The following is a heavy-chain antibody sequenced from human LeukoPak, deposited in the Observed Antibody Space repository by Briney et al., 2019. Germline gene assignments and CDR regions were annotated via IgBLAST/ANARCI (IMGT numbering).Heavy chain of an antibody. J-gene: IGHJ4*02. D-gene: IGHD4-17*01. CDR3: VRDEDYGIYVNFDF. Sequence: ASVKVSCKASGYNFILHGISWVRLAPGQGLEWMGWISTYNGNTKYAQNLQGRVTMTTDTSTSTAYMELGSLRSDDTAVYYCVRDEDYGIYVNFDFWGQGTLVTVSS. V-gene: IGHV1-18*01. CDR2: ISTYNGNT. CDR1: GYNFILHG.